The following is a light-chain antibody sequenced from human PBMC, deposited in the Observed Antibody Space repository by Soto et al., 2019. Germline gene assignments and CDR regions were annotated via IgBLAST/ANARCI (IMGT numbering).Light chain of an antibody. J-gene: IGKJ1*01. CDR1: QSVSSN. CDR2: GAS. V-gene: IGKV3-15*01. Sequence: EIVMTQSPATLSVSPGERATLSCRASQSVSSNLAWYQQKPGQAPRLLIYGASTRATGIPARFSGSGSGTEFTLTISSLQSEDFAVYYCQQYNNFWTFGQGTLVEIK. CDR3: QQYNNFWT.